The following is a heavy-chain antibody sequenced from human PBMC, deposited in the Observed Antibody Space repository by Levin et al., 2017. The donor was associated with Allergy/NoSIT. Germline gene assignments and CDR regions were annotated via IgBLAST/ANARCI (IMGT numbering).Heavy chain of an antibody. CDR3: ARDSVAGHPRWCDP. V-gene: IGHV4-4*02. J-gene: IGHJ5*02. Sequence: SETLSLTCAVSGGSISSRNWWSWVRQPPGKGLEWIGQIYHSGSTNYNPSLKSRVTISVDKSKNQFSLKLSSVTAADTAVYFCARDSVAGHPRWCDPWGQGTLVTVSS. CDR1: GGSISSRNW. CDR2: IYHSGST. D-gene: IGHD6-19*01.